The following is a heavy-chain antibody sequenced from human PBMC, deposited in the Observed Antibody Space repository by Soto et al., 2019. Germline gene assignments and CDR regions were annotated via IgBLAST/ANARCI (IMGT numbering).Heavy chain of an antibody. V-gene: IGHV3-30*18. D-gene: IGHD2-21*02. CDR2: IXYAGSXN. CDR3: AKDGVGGDKLDY. CDR1: GFTFRSYG. J-gene: IGHJ4*02. Sequence: GXSLRLSCAASGFTFRSYGMHWVRQAPGRGLEWVAVIXYAGSXNYSADHVKGXXTTSRDNXXTTLYLQMNSLRAEDTAVYYCAKDGVGGDKLDYWGQGTLVTVSS.